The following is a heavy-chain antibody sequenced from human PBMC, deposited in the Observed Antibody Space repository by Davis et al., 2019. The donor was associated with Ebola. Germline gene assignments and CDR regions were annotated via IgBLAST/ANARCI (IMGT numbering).Heavy chain of an antibody. V-gene: IGHV1-3*01. CDR2: INAGNGNT. CDR1: GYTFTSYA. J-gene: IGHJ6*02. Sequence: ASSVKVSCKASGYTFTSYAMHWVRQPPGQRFEWLGWINAGNGNTKYSQKFQGRVTITRDTSASTAYMELSSLRSEDTAVYYCARGSSKAYYYYGMDVWGQGTTVTVSS. D-gene: IGHD6-6*01. CDR3: ARGSSKAYYYYGMDV.